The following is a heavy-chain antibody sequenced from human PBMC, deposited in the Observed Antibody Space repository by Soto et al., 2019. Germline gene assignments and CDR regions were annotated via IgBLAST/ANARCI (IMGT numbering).Heavy chain of an antibody. Sequence: EVQLVESGGGLIQPGGSLRLSCAASGFTVSSNYMSWVRQAPGKGLEWVSIIYSGGSTYYADSVKGRFTISRDNSKNTLYLQMNSLRAEYTAVYCCARDRGWHTGWFDPWGEGTLVTVSS. D-gene: IGHD3-10*01. CDR2: IYSGGST. CDR3: ARDRGWHTGWFDP. J-gene: IGHJ5*02. CDR1: GFTVSSNY. V-gene: IGHV3-53*01.